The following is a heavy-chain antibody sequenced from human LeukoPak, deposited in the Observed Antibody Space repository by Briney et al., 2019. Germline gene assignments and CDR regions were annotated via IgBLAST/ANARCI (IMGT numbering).Heavy chain of an antibody. J-gene: IGHJ4*02. Sequence: SGTLSLTCTVSGDSMSSYYRSWVRQPAGKGLEWLGRVYSSGNSNYNPSLKSRVTISVDKSKNQISLKLDSVTAADTAVYYCARARRSDFDYWGQGTLVTVSS. CDR2: VYSSGNS. CDR1: GDSMSSYY. V-gene: IGHV4-4*07. CDR3: ARARRSDFDY.